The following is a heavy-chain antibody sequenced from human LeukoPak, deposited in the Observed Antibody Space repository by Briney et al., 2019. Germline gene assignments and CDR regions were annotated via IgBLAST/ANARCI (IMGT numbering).Heavy chain of an antibody. Sequence: SETLSLTCTVSGGSISSYYWSWIRQPPGKGLEWIGYIYYSGSTNYNPSLKSRVTISVDTSKNQFSLKLSPVTAADTAVYYCARHLGTSCFDYWGQGTLVTVSS. CDR1: GGSISSYY. J-gene: IGHJ4*02. CDR3: ARHLGTSCFDY. D-gene: IGHD2-2*01. V-gene: IGHV4-59*08. CDR2: IYYSGST.